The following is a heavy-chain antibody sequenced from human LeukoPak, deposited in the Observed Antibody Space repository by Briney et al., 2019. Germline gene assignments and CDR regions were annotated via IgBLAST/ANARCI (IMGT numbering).Heavy chain of an antibody. CDR3: ARDMGQWLAQDAFDI. D-gene: IGHD6-19*01. CDR2: IYTSGST. J-gene: IGHJ3*02. Sequence: SETLSLTCTVSGGSISSGSYYWSWIRQPAGKGLEWIGRIYTSGSTNCNPSLKSRVTISVDTSKNQFSLKLSSVTAADTAVYYCARDMGQWLAQDAFDIWGQGTMVTVSS. CDR1: GGSISSGSYY. V-gene: IGHV4-61*02.